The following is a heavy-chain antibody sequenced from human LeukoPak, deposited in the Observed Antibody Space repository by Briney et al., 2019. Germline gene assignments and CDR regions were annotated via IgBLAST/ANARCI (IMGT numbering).Heavy chain of an antibody. D-gene: IGHD4-17*01. CDR2: IKQDGSEK. CDR3: ARGFYGDYEVAFDY. V-gene: IGHV3-7*01. CDR1: GFTFSSYW. J-gene: IGHJ4*02. Sequence: GGSLRLSCAASGFTFSSYWMSWVRQAPGKGLEWVANIKQDGSEKYYVDSVKGRLTISRDNAKNSLYLQMNSLRAEDTAVYYCARGFYGDYEVAFDYWGQGTLVTVSS.